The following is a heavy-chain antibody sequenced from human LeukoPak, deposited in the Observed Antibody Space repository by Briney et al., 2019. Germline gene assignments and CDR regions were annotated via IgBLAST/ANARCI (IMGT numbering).Heavy chain of an antibody. Sequence: ASVKVSCKASGYTFTSYGISWVRQAPGQGLEWMGWISAYNGNTNYAQRLQGRVTMTTDTSTSTAYMELRSLRSDDTAVYYCARDTCYDILTGIRDYWGQGTLVTVSS. CDR2: ISAYNGNT. J-gene: IGHJ4*02. CDR1: GYTFTSYG. D-gene: IGHD3-9*01. CDR3: ARDTCYDILTGIRDY. V-gene: IGHV1-18*01.